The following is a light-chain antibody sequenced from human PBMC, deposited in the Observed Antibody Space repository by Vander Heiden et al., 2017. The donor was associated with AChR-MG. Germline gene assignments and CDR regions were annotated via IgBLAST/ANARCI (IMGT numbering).Light chain of an antibody. V-gene: IGKV3-11*01. J-gene: IGKJ4*01. Sequence: EIVLTQTPDTVSLSPGERATLSCRANQSLDIYLAWYQQKPGQAPRLLIHDTSNRATGTPARFSGSGSGTDFTLTISSLEPEDFAVYYCQQRRDWPITFGGRTKVEIK. CDR2: DTS. CDR3: QQRRDWPIT. CDR1: QSLDIY.